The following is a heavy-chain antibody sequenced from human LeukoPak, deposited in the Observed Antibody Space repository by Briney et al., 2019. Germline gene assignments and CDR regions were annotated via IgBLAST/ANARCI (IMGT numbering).Heavy chain of an antibody. D-gene: IGHD2-15*01. J-gene: IGHJ6*03. CDR1: AGSISSYY. V-gene: IGHV4-59*01. Sequence: SETLSLTCTVSAGSISSYYWSWIRQPPGKGLEWIGYIYYSGTTNYNPSLKSRVTISVDTSKNQFSLKLSSVTAADTAVYYCARSYSYYCSYMDVWGKGTAVTISS. CDR2: IYYSGTT. CDR3: ARSYSYYCSYMDV.